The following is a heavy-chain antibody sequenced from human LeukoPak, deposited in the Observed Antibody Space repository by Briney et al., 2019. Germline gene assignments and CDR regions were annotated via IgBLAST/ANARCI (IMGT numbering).Heavy chain of an antibody. Sequence: GGSLRLSCAASGFTFSSYAMSWVRQAPGKGLEWVSTISGAGGSTYYPDSVKGRFPISRSNSKNTVYLQMTSLRAEDTAIYYCAKDVVGCSSGSCYAGDYFDHWGQGTLVTVSS. J-gene: IGHJ4*02. CDR1: GFTFSSYA. D-gene: IGHD2-2*01. CDR3: AKDVVGCSSGSCYAGDYFDH. CDR2: ISGAGGST. V-gene: IGHV3-23*01.